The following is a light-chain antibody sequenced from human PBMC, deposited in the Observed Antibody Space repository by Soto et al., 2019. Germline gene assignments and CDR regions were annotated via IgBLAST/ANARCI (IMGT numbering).Light chain of an antibody. CDR1: QSVASSH. CDR3: QQRSNWLIT. V-gene: IGKV3-11*01. J-gene: IGKJ5*01. CDR2: DAS. Sequence: EIVLTHSPGTLSLSPWEIATLSCRASQSVASSHLAWYQQKPGQAPRLLIYDASNRATGIPARFSGSGSGTDFTLTISSLEPEDFAVYYCQQRSNWLITFGQGTRLEIK.